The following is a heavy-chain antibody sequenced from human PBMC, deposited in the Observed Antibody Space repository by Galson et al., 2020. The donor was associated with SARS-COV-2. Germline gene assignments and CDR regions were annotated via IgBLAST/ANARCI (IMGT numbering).Heavy chain of an antibody. CDR1: GFTFSIYW. CDR2: IKEDGSEK. Sequence: GGSLRLSCAASGFTFSIYWMSWVRQAPGKGLEWVAAIKEDGSEKYHADSVKGRFTISRDNAKNSVHLQMSSLRGEDTAVYYCARLRPGTTHDYWGQGTLVTVSS. D-gene: IGHD1-1*01. V-gene: IGHV3-7*01. J-gene: IGHJ4*02. CDR3: ARLRPGTTHDY.